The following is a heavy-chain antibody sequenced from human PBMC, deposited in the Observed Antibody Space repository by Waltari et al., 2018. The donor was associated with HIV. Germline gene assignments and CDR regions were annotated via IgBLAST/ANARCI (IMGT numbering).Heavy chain of an antibody. CDR3: ARVYGGYSDY. Sequence: QVQLQESGPGLVKPSATLSLTCTVSGGSIGGYFWSWIRQPPGKGLEWIGYIYYSGSTDYNPSLKSRVSISVDMSKNQISLKLSSVTAADTAVYYCARVYGGYSDYWGQGTLVTVSS. CDR1: GGSIGGYF. CDR2: IYYSGST. D-gene: IGHD2-15*01. J-gene: IGHJ4*02. V-gene: IGHV4-59*01.